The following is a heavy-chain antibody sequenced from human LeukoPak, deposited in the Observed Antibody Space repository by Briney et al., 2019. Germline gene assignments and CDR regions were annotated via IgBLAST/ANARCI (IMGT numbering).Heavy chain of an antibody. V-gene: IGHV4-4*02. Sequence: SETLSLTCAVSGASISSSNWLSWVRQPPGKGLEWIGEIYHSGSTNYNPSLKSRVTLSIDTSKNQFSLRLSSVTAADTAVYFCARIRPGLVEPYYFDYWGQGTLLTVSS. CDR2: IYHSGST. CDR1: GASISSSNW. D-gene: IGHD2-8*02. J-gene: IGHJ4*02. CDR3: ARIRPGLVEPYYFDY.